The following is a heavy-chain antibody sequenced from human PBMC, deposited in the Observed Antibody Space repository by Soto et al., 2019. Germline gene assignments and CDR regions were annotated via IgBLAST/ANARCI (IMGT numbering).Heavy chain of an antibody. CDR2: INIYGGGT. V-gene: IGHV1-18*01. CDR1: GYTFTSYG. J-gene: IGHJ4*02. Sequence: QVRLEQSGPEVKKPGASVKVSCKASGYTFTSYGISWVRLAPGQGLEWMGWINIYGGGTNYAQKYQDRVTMTRDTSTNTVYLEMRSLTSDDTAIYYCARALYYYDNSGLAFWGQGTLVTVSS. D-gene: IGHD3-22*01. CDR3: ARALYYYDNSGLAF.